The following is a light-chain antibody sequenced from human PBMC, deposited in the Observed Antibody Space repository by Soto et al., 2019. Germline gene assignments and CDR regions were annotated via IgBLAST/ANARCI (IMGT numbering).Light chain of an antibody. V-gene: IGLV2-14*01. J-gene: IGLJ2*01. Sequence: ALTQPASVSGSPGQSITISCTGTSSDVGGYNYVSWYQQHPGKAPKLMIYDVSNRPSGVSNRFSGSKSGNTASLTISGLQAEDEADYYCSSYTSSSDVVFGGGTKLTVL. CDR1: SSDVGGYNY. CDR2: DVS. CDR3: SSYTSSSDVV.